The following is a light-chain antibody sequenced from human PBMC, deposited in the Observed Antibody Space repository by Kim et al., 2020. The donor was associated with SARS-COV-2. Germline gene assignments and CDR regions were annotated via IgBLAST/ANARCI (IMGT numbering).Light chain of an antibody. CDR3: GTWDNSLSAWV. J-gene: IGLJ3*02. CDR1: SANVGNNY. Sequence: GQKVTIACSGSSANVGNNYVSWYHQLTGTAHKLLIYDNNERPSGIPDRFSGSKSGTSATLGITGLQTGDEADYYCGTWDNSLSAWVFGGGTQLTVL. CDR2: DNN. V-gene: IGLV1-51*01.